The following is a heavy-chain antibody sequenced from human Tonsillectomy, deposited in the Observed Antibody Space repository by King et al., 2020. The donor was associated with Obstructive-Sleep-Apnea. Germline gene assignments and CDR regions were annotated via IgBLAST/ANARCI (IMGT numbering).Heavy chain of an antibody. CDR3: ARDPAVAGYNWFDP. Sequence: VQLVESGGGLVQPGGSLRLSCAASGFPFSSYAMSWVRQAPGKGLEWVSAISSSGGSPYYADSVKGRFTISRANSKNTLYLQMNRLRAEDTAVYYCARDPAVAGYNWFDPWGQGTLVTVSS. D-gene: IGHD6-19*01. J-gene: IGHJ5*02. CDR1: GFPFSSYA. V-gene: IGHV3-23*04. CDR2: ISSSGGSP.